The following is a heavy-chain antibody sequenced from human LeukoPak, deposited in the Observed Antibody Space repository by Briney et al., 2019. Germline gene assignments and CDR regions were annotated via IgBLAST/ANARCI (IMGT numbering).Heavy chain of an antibody. J-gene: IGHJ4*02. V-gene: IGHV4-59*11. CDR1: GGSISSHY. Sequence: SATLSLTCTVSGGSISSHYWSWNRLPPGKGLEWIGYIYYTGATYYNPSLKSRVTISLDTSKNQFSLKLSSVTAADAAVYYCARAGYSYGTGYYFDYWGQGALVTVSS. D-gene: IGHD5-18*01. CDR3: ARAGYSYGTGYYFDY. CDR2: IYYTGAT.